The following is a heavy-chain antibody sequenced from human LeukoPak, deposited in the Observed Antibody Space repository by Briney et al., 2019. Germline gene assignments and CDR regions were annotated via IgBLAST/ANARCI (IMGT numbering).Heavy chain of an antibody. J-gene: IGHJ4*02. D-gene: IGHD3-22*01. CDR2: IYPGDSDT. V-gene: IGHV5-51*01. CDR3: ARRPYYYDSSGFFDY. Sequence: GESLKIPCKGSGYNFTSYWIGWVRQMPGKGLGWMGIIYPGDSDTRYSPSFQGQVTISADKSISTAYLQWSSLKASDTTMYYCARRPYYYDSSGFFDYWGQGTLVTVSS. CDR1: GYNFTSYW.